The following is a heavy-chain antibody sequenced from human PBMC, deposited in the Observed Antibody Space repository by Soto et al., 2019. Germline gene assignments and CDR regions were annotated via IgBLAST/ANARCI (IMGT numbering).Heavy chain of an antibody. D-gene: IGHD3-3*01. CDR1: GFTFDDYA. CDR3: AKDYKTFGVVPDAFDI. Sequence: GGSLRLSCAASGFTFDDYAMHWVRQAPGKGLEWVSGISWNSGSIGYADSVKGRFTISRDNAKNSLYLQMNSLRAEDTALYYCAKDYKTFGVVPDAFDIWGQGTMVTVSS. J-gene: IGHJ3*02. V-gene: IGHV3-9*01. CDR2: ISWNSGSI.